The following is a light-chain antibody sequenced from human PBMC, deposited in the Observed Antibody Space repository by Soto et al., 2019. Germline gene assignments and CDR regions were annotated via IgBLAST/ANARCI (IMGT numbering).Light chain of an antibody. Sequence: DIVMTQSPLSLPVTPGEPAFISCRSSQSLLHSNGYNYLDWYLQKPGQSPQLLIYLGSNRASGVPDRFSGSGSGTDFTLKISRVEAEDVEVYYCMQALQTPITFGQGTRLEIK. CDR2: LGS. CDR3: MQALQTPIT. V-gene: IGKV2-28*01. J-gene: IGKJ5*01. CDR1: QSLLHSNGYNY.